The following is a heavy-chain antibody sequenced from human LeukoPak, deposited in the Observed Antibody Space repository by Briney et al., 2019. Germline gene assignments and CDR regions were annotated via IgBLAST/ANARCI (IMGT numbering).Heavy chain of an antibody. V-gene: IGHV3-30*02. CDR2: IRYDGSNK. J-gene: IGHJ4*02. D-gene: IGHD5-12*01. Sequence: GGSLRLSCAASGFTFSSYGMHWVRQAPGKGLEWVAFIRYDGSNKYYADSVKGRFTISRDNSKNTLYLQMNSLRVEDTAVYYCADSGYDYSCFDYWGQGTLVTVSS. CDR1: GFTFSSYG. CDR3: ADSGYDYSCFDY.